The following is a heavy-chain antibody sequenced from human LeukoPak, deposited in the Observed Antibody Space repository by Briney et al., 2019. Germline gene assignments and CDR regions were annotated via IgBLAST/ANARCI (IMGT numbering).Heavy chain of an antibody. CDR2: ISSSGSYI. Sequence: KTGGSLRLSCAASGFTFSSYSMNWVRQAPGKGLEWVSSISSSGSYIYYADSVKGRFTISRDNAKNSLYLRMNSLRAEDTAVYYCARGYGDHQPFYWGQGTLVTVSS. CDR3: ARGYGDHQPFY. J-gene: IGHJ4*02. CDR1: GFTFSSYS. V-gene: IGHV3-21*01. D-gene: IGHD4-17*01.